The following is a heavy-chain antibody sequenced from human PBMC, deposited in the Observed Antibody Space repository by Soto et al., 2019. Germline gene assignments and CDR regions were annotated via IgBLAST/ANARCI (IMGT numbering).Heavy chain of an antibody. CDR2: IYHSGST. V-gene: IGHV4-4*02. J-gene: IGHJ6*02. CDR1: GGSISITNW. D-gene: IGHD5-18*01. CDR3: ASENSYGYVSGMDV. Sequence: SETLSLTCAVSGGSISITNWCSWVRQPPGKGLEWIGEIYHSGSTNYNPSLKSRVTISVDKSKNQFSLKLSSVTAADTAVYYCASENSYGYVSGMDVWGQGTTVTVSS.